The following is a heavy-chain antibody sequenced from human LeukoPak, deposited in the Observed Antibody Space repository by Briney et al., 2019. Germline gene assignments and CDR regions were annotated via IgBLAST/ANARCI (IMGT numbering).Heavy chain of an antibody. CDR1: GFTFSSYW. J-gene: IGHJ4*02. D-gene: IGHD3-22*01. Sequence: GGSLRLSCAASGFTFSSYWMHWVRQAPGKGLVWVSRIHSDGSSTSYADSVKGRFTISRDNAKNTLYLQMNSLRAEDTAVYYCARGGPDSSDYSSLFDYWGRGILVTVSS. CDR2: IHSDGSST. CDR3: ARGGPDSSDYSSLFDY. V-gene: IGHV3-74*01.